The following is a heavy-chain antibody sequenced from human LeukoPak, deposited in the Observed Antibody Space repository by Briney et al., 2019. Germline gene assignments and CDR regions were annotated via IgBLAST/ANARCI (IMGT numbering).Heavy chain of an antibody. CDR1: GGSISSGGYY. D-gene: IGHD3-10*01. J-gene: IGHJ4*02. CDR3: ARFGEAQKSYYFDY. V-gene: IGHV4-31*03. Sequence: PSETLSLTCTVSGGSISSGGYYWSWIRQHPGKGLEWIGYIYYSGSTYYNPSLKSRVTISVDTSKNQFSLKLSSVTAADTAVYYCARFGEAQKSYYFDYWGQGTLVTVSS. CDR2: IYYSGST.